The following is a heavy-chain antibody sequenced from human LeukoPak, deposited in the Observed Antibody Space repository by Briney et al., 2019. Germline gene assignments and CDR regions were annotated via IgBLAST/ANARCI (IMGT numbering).Heavy chain of an antibody. CDR1: GFTFSSCS. J-gene: IGHJ4*02. V-gene: IGHV3-21*01. Sequence: GGSLRPSCPASGFTFSSCSMNWVRQAPGKGLEWVSSISSSSSYIYYADSVKGRFTISRDNAKNSLYLQMNSLRAEETAVLNCASAEYCGQGTLVTVSS. CDR2: ISSSSSYI. CDR3: ASAEY.